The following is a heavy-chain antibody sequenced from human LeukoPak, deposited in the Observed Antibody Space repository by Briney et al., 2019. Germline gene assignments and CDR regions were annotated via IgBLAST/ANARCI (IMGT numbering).Heavy chain of an antibody. CDR1: GDSISSGGYS. Sequence: SETLSLTCAVSGDSISSGGYSWSWLRQTPGKGLEWIAYIHDSGSTYTNPPLKSRLSISIDTSKNQFSLKLNSVTAADTAVYCARVVAAAGNNWFDPWGQGTLVTVSS. V-gene: IGHV4-30-4*07. CDR3: ARVVAAAGNNWFDP. J-gene: IGHJ5*02. D-gene: IGHD6-13*01. CDR2: IHDSGST.